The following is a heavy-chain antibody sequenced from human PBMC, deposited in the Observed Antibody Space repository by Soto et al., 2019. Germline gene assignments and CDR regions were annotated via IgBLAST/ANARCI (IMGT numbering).Heavy chain of an antibody. V-gene: IGHV1-69*06. CDR1: GGTFSSYA. CDR3: ARDPDTLPGPSGWFDP. CDR2: IIPIFGTA. Sequence: SVKVSCKASGGTFSSYAISWVRQAPGQGLEWMGGIIPIFGTANYAQKFQGRVTITADKSTSTAYMELSSLRSEDTAVYYCARDPDTLPGPSGWFDPWGQGTLVTVSS. D-gene: IGHD2-15*01. J-gene: IGHJ5*02.